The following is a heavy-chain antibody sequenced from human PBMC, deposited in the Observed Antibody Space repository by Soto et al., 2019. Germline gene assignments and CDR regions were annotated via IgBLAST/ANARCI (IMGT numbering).Heavy chain of an antibody. D-gene: IGHD6-13*01. J-gene: IGHJ4*02. CDR3: ARVGIAAAGTDY. Sequence: GGSLRLSCAASGFTFRSYEMNWVRQAPGKGLEWVSYISSSGSTIYYADSVKGRFTISRDNAKNSLYLQMNSLRAEDTAVYYCARVGIAAAGTDYWGQGTLVTSPQ. CDR1: GFTFRSYE. V-gene: IGHV3-48*03. CDR2: ISSSGSTI.